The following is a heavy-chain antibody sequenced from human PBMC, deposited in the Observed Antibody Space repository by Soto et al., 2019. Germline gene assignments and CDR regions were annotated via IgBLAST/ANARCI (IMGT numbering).Heavy chain of an antibody. Sequence: QVQLVQSGAEEKKPGASVKVSCKASGYTFTGSAMHWVRQAPGQRLEWMGWINAGNGNTKYSQKFQGRVTITRDTSASTAYMELSSLRSKDTAVYYCARAVAVPADFDYWGQGTLVTVSS. CDR3: ARAVAVPADFDY. CDR2: INAGNGNT. J-gene: IGHJ4*02. CDR1: GYTFTGSA. V-gene: IGHV1-3*05. D-gene: IGHD6-19*01.